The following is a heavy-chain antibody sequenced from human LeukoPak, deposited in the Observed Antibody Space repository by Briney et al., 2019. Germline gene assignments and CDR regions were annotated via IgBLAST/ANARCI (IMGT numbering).Heavy chain of an antibody. V-gene: IGHV3-23*01. Sequence: GGSLRLSCAASGFTFSSYAMSWVRQAPGKGLEWVSAISGSGGSTYYADSVKGRFTISRDNSKNTLYLQMNSLRAEDTAVYYCAKVGWGVVVPAAIPRVDYYYYYMDVWGKGTTVTVSS. CDR3: AKVGWGVVVPAAIPRVDYYYYYMDV. D-gene: IGHD2-2*02. CDR2: ISGSGGST. CDR1: GFTFSSYA. J-gene: IGHJ6*03.